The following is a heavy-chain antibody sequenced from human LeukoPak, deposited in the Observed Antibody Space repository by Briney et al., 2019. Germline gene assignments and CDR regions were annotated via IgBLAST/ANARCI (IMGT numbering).Heavy chain of an antibody. CDR1: GYTFTSYG. CDR2: ISAYNGNT. D-gene: IGHD6-19*01. Sequence: GASVKVSCKASGYTFTSYGISWVRQAPGQGLEWMGWISAYNGNTNYAQKLQGRVTMTTDTSTSTAYMELRSLGSDDTAVYYCARHSSGWYSRPSDYWGQGTLVTVSS. J-gene: IGHJ4*02. CDR3: ARHSSGWYSRPSDY. V-gene: IGHV1-18*01.